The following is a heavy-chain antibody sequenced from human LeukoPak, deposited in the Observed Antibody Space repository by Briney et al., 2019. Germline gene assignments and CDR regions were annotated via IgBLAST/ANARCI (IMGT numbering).Heavy chain of an antibody. J-gene: IGHJ6*02. Sequence: PSETLFLTCAVYGGSFSGYYWSWIRQPPGKGLEWIGEINHSGSTNYNPSLKSRVTISVDTSKNQFSLKLSSVTAADTAVYYCARDRYCSGGSCYLGEVGYYYGMDVWGQGTTVTVSS. CDR1: GGSFSGYY. CDR2: INHSGST. D-gene: IGHD2-15*01. CDR3: ARDRYCSGGSCYLGEVGYYYGMDV. V-gene: IGHV4-34*01.